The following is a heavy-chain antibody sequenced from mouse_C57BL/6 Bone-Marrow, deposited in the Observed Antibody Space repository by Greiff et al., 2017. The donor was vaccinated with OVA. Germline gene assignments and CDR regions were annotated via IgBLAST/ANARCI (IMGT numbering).Heavy chain of an antibody. CDR1: GYTFSNYW. CDR3: AGPIYYYGKPGFAY. Sequence: EVKLQEPGGGLVQPGGSMKLSCVASGYTFSNYWMNWVHQSPEKGLEWVAQISLKSDDHATHHAESVKGTFTISRDDSKISVYLQMNNLRAEDTGIYYCAGPIYYYGKPGFAYWGQGTLVTVSA. J-gene: IGHJ3*01. D-gene: IGHD1-1*01. CDR2: ISLKSDDHAT. V-gene: IGHV6-3*01.